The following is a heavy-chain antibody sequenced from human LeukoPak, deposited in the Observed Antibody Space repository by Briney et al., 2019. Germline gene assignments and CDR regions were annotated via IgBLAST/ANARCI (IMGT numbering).Heavy chain of an antibody. CDR2: INHSGST. CDR3: ARGRYFSGGSCYDY. CDR1: GGSFSGYY. V-gene: IGHV4-34*01. D-gene: IGHD2-15*01. Sequence: SETLSLTCDVYGGSFSGYYWSWIRQPPGKGLEWIGEINHSGSTNYNPSLKSRVTISVDTSKNQFSLKLSSVTAADTAVYYCARGRYFSGGSCYDYWGQGTMVTVSS. J-gene: IGHJ4*02.